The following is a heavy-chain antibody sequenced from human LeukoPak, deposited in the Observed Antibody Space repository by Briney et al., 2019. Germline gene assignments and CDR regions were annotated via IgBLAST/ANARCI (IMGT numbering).Heavy chain of an antibody. J-gene: IGHJ4*02. D-gene: IGHD2-15*01. CDR1: GGSISSYY. Sequence: SETLSLTCTVSGGSISSYYWSWIRQPPGKGLEWIGYIYYSGSTNYNPSLKSRVTISVDTSKNQFSLKLSSVTAADTAVYYCARGGYCSGGSCYSYYFDYWGQGTLVTVSS. CDR2: IYYSGST. V-gene: IGHV4-59*12. CDR3: ARGGYCSGGSCYSYYFDY.